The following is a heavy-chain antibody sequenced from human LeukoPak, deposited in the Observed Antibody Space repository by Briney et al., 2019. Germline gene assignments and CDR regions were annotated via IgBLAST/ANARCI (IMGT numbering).Heavy chain of an antibody. Sequence: SETLSLTCTVSGDTISSGSYYWGWIRQPPGKGLEWIGSIFYSGSTFYNPSLKSRVTISVDTSKNQFSLRLTSMTAADTAVYYCAGRTYKILRGTAYGYWYFDLWGRGTLVTVSS. D-gene: IGHD3-9*01. V-gene: IGHV4-39*01. CDR1: GDTISSGSYY. CDR3: AGRTYKILRGTAYGYWYFDL. CDR2: IFYSGST. J-gene: IGHJ2*01.